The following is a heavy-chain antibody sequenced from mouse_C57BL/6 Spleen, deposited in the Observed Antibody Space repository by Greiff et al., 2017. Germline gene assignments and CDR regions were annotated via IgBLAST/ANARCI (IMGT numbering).Heavy chain of an antibody. V-gene: IGHV2-6*01. J-gene: IGHJ3*01. D-gene: IGHD1-1*01. CDR3: ASGITTPWFAY. CDR2: IWGVGST. Sequence: VMLVESGPGLVAPSQSLSITCTVSGFSLTSYGVDWVRQSPGKGLEWLGVIWGVGSTNYNSALKSRLSISKDNSKGQVFLKMNSLQTDDTAMYYCASGITTPWFAYWGQGTLVTVSA. CDR1: GFSLTSYG.